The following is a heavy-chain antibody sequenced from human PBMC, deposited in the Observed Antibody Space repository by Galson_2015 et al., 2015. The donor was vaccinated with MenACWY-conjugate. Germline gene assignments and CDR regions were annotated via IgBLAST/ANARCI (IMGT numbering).Heavy chain of an antibody. V-gene: IGHV5-51*01. CDR3: ARHPPGGRGLDV. CDR1: GYSFTTYW. D-gene: IGHD1-26*01. Sequence: QSGAEVKKSGESLKISFQGSGYSFTTYWIAWVRQMPGRGLEWVGLISPGDSNTRYSPSFQGQVTISADKSISTAYLQWSSLKASDAGMYYCARHPPGGRGLDVWGQGTTVTVSS. J-gene: IGHJ6*02. CDR2: ISPGDSNT.